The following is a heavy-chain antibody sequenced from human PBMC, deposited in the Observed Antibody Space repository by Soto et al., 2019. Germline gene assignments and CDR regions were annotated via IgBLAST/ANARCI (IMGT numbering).Heavy chain of an antibody. Sequence: SETLSLTCAVYGWSFSGYYWSWIRQPPGKGLEWIGEINHIESINYNPPLKSRVTMSVDTSKNQFSLKLSSVTAADTAVYYCARVVVATLGGWFDPWGQGTLVTVSS. D-gene: IGHD5-12*01. V-gene: IGHV4-34*01. J-gene: IGHJ5*02. CDR1: GWSFSGYY. CDR2: INHIESI. CDR3: ARVVVATLGGWFDP.